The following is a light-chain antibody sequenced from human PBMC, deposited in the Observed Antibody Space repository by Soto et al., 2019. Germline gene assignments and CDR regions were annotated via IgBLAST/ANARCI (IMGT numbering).Light chain of an antibody. CDR1: QSISSN. J-gene: IGKJ5*01. CDR2: GAS. Sequence: VLAQSQATVSAPPADTPTLSCXPSQSISSNLAWYQQKPGQSPRLLIYGASSRATGVPVRFSGRGSGVAFTLTISGLQSEDFAVYYCQQRSKWPPEVTFGQGTRLEI. CDR3: QQRSKWPPEVT. V-gene: IGKV3-15*01.